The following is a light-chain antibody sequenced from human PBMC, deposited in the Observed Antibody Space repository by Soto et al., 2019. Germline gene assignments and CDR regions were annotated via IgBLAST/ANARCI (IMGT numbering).Light chain of an antibody. CDR2: EVI. CDR1: SSDVDTHNY. V-gene: IGLV2-14*01. CDR3: SSYTSSSTLV. Sequence: QSALTQPASVSGSPGQSSTISCTATSSDVDTHNYVSWYQQYPGKAPKLMIYEVINRPSGVSNRFSGSKSVNTASLIISGLQAEDEAAYYCSSYTSSSTLVFGGGTQLTVL. J-gene: IGLJ2*01.